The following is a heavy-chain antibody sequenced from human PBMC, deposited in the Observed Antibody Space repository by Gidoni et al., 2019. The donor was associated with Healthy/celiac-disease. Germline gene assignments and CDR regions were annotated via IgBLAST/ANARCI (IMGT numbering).Heavy chain of an antibody. V-gene: IGHV4-34*01. Sequence: QVQLQQWGAGLLKPSETLSLTCAVYGGSFSGYYWRWLRQPPGKGLEWIGEINHSGSTNYNPSLKSRVTISVDTSKNQFSLKLSSVTAADTAVYYCARLPRWVWGITMVQGATSYWGQGTLVTVSS. CDR1: GGSFSGYY. CDR3: ARLPRWVWGITMVQGATSY. D-gene: IGHD3-10*01. CDR2: INHSGST. J-gene: IGHJ4*02.